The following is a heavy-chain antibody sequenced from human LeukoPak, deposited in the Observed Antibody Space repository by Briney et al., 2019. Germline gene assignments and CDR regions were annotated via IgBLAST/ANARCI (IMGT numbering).Heavy chain of an antibody. Sequence: PGGSLRLSCAASGFTFSSYGMHWVRQAPGKGLEWVAVISYDGSSKYYADSVKGRFTISRDNSKNTLYLQMNSLRAEDTAVYYCAKDRLRGAYFDYWGQGTLVTVSS. CDR1: GFTFSSYG. CDR2: ISYDGSSK. V-gene: IGHV3-30*18. CDR3: AKDRLRGAYFDY. J-gene: IGHJ4*02. D-gene: IGHD5-12*01.